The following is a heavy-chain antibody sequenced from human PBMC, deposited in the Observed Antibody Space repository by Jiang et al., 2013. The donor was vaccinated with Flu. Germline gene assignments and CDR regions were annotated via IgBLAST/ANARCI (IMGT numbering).Heavy chain of an antibody. J-gene: IGHJ4*02. D-gene: IGHD3-16*01. Sequence: VQLLESGGGVVQPGRSLRLSCAASGFTFSSYAMHWVRQAPGKGLEWVAVISYDGSNKYYADSVKGRFTISRDNSKNTLYLQMNSLRAEDTAVYYCARDFGGVVATPFVPVDYWGQGTLVTVSS. V-gene: IGHV3-30-3*01. CDR1: GFTFSSYA. CDR2: ISYDGSNK. CDR3: ARDFGGVVATPFVPVDY.